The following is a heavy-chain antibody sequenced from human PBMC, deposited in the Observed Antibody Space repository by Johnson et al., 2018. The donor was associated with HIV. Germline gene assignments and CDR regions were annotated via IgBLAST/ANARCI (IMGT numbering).Heavy chain of an antibody. Sequence: VQLVESGGGLVQPGGSLRLSCAASGFAFSSYAMTWVRQAPGKGLEWVSAISGSGGSTYYADSVKGQFTISRDNSKNTLYLQMNSLRAEDTAIYYCAIIPPGGAGKGADAFDIWGQGTMVTVSS. CDR1: GFAFSSYA. J-gene: IGHJ3*02. CDR3: AIIPPGGAGKGADAFDI. V-gene: IGHV3-23*04. D-gene: IGHD1-26*01. CDR2: ISGSGGST.